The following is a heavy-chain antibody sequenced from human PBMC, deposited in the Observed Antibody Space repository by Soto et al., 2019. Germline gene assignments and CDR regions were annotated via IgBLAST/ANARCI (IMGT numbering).Heavy chain of an antibody. CDR3: ARRGTLGGTFDY. CDR1: GDSVSSKSAA. V-gene: IGHV6-1*01. Sequence: SQTLSLTCAVSGDSVSSKSAAWTWIRQSPSRGLEFLGRTFYRSKWYNDYAISVKSRITIIPDTSKNQFSLQLNSVTPEDTAVYYCARRGTLGGTFDYWGQGILVTVSS. J-gene: IGHJ4*02. CDR2: TFYRSKWYN. D-gene: IGHD1-26*01.